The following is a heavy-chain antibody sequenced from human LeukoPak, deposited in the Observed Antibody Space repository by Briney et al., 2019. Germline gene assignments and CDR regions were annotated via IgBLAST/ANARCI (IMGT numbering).Heavy chain of an antibody. D-gene: IGHD6-19*01. J-gene: IGHJ3*02. V-gene: IGHV3-23*01. CDR2: ISGSGGST. CDR3: AKVVAGTGAFDI. Sequence: QSGGSLRLSCAASGFTFSSYSMNWVRQAPGKGLEWVSAISGSGGSTYYADSVKGRFTISRDNSKNTLYLQMNSLRAEDTAVYYCAKVVAGTGAFDIWGQGTMVTVSS. CDR1: GFTFSSYS.